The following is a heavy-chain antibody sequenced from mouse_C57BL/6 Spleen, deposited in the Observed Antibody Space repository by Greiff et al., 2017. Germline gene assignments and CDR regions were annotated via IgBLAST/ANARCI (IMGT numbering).Heavy chain of an antibody. CDR2: ISSGSSTI. D-gene: IGHD1-1*01. J-gene: IGHJ2*01. Sequence: EVQGVESGGGLVKPGGSLKLSCAASGFTFSDYGMHWVRQAPEKGLEWVAYISSGSSTIYYADTMKGRFTISRDNAKNTLFLHMNSLRSEDTAMYYWARGVLRYDYWGQGTTLTVSS. CDR1: GFTFSDYG. V-gene: IGHV5-17*01. CDR3: ARGVLRYDY.